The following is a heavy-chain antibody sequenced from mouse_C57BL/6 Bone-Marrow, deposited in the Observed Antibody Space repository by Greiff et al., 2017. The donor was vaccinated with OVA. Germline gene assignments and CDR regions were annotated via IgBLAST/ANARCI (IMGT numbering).Heavy chain of an antibody. J-gene: IGHJ4*01. CDR3: ARRRHYYAMDY. CDR2: INPYNGGT. CDR1: GYTFTDYY. Sequence: EVKLQESGPVLVKPGASVKMSCKASGYTFTDYYMNWVKQSHGKSLEWIGVINPYNGGTSYNQKFKGKATLTVDKSSSTAYMELNSLTSEDSAVYYCARRRHYYAMDYWGQGTSVTVSS. V-gene: IGHV1-19*01.